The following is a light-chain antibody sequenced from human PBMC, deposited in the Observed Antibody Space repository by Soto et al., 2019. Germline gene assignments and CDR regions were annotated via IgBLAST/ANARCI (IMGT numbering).Light chain of an antibody. V-gene: IGKV3-20*01. J-gene: IGKJ1*01. Sequence: EIVLTQSPGTLSLSPGERATLPCRASQSVSSNFLAWYQQKPGQAPRLLIYGASSRATGIPDRFSGSGSGTDFTLTISRLEPEDFAVYYCQQYCRSPRTFGQGTKVEIK. CDR3: QQYCRSPRT. CDR2: GAS. CDR1: QSVSSNF.